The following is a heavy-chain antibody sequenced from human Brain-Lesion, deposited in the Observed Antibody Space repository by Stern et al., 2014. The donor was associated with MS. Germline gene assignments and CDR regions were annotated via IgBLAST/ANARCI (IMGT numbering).Heavy chain of an antibody. CDR1: GFSFSTYA. Sequence: EVQLLESGGGLVQPGGTLRLSCAASGFSFSTYAMSWVRQTPGKGLQWVSVISGRGGSKYYADSVKGRFTISRDNSKNTLYLQMDSLRADDTAVYYCAKWPHHIAVAGTRYFQHWGQGTLVTVSS. D-gene: IGHD6-19*01. V-gene: IGHV3-23*01. CDR3: AKWPHHIAVAGTRYFQH. CDR2: ISGRGGSK. J-gene: IGHJ1*01.